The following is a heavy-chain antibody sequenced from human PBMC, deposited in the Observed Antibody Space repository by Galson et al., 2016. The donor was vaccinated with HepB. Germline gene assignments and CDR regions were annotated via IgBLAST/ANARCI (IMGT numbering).Heavy chain of an antibody. CDR2: IKQDGSEE. CDR1: GFTFSDYP. V-gene: IGHV3-7*03. D-gene: IGHD3-10*01. Sequence: SLRLSCAASGFTFSDYPMYWIRQAPGEGLEWVANIKQDGSEEYYVDSVKGRFTISRDNAKNSLYLQMNSLRAEDTAVYYCARRRGSGSHDYWGQGTLVTVSS. J-gene: IGHJ4*02. CDR3: ARRRGSGSHDY.